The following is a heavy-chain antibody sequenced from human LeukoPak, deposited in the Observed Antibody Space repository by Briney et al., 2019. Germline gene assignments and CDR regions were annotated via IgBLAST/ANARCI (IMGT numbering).Heavy chain of an antibody. CDR3: AKDHTSGWPYYFDY. CDR2: ISYDGSNK. D-gene: IGHD6-19*01. Sequence: GGSLRLSCAASGFTFSSYAMHWVRQAPGKGLEWVAVISYDGSNKYYADSVKGRFTISRDNSKNTLYLQMDNLRAGDTAVYYCAKDHTSGWPYYFDYWGQGTLVTVSS. CDR1: GFTFSSYA. J-gene: IGHJ4*02. V-gene: IGHV3-30*04.